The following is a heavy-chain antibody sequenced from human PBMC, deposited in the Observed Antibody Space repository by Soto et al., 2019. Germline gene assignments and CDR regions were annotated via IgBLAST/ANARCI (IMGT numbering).Heavy chain of an antibody. CDR1: GGTFSSYT. CDR2: IIPILGIA. D-gene: IGHD3-10*01. Sequence: QVQLVQSGAEVKKPGSSVKVSCKASGGTFSSYTISWVRQAPGQGLEWMGRIIPILGIANYAQKFQGRVTITADKSTSTAYMELSSLRSEDTAVYYCARDPGGEGYFDYWGQGTLVTVSS. J-gene: IGHJ4*02. CDR3: ARDPGGEGYFDY. V-gene: IGHV1-69*08.